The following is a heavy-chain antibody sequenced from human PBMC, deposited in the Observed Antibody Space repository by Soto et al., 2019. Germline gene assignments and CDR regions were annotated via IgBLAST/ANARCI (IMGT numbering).Heavy chain of an antibody. J-gene: IGHJ3*02. D-gene: IGHD3-22*01. CDR2: ISGNKMTT. Sequence: GGSLRLSCVASGFSFSEYGMSWVRQTPQKTLEWVASISGNKMTTFYPDSVKGRFTISRDNSKNTLYLQMNSLRAEDTAVYYCARRRMYYYDSSGGPNDAFDIWGQGTMVTVSS. V-gene: IGHV3-48*01. CDR1: GFSFSEYG. CDR3: ARRRMYYYDSSGGPNDAFDI.